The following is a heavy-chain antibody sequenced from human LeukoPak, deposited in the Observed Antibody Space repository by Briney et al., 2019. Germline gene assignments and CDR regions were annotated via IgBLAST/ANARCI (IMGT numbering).Heavy chain of an antibody. D-gene: IGHD3-16*01. Sequence: ASVKVSCKASGYTFTSYGISWVRQAPGQGLEWMGWISAYNGNTNYAQKLQGRVSMTTDTSTSTAYMELRSLRSDDTAVYYCARAGTTFGGFYSLIDYWGQGPLVTVSS. J-gene: IGHJ4*02. V-gene: IGHV1-18*01. CDR2: ISAYNGNT. CDR1: GYTFTSYG. CDR3: ARAGTTFGGFYSLIDY.